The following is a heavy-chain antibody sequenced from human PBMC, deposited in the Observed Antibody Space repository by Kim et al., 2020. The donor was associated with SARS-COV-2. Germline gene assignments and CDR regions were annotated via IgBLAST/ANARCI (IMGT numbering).Heavy chain of an antibody. CDR3: ARDRASGSSWNDSFDV. J-gene: IGHJ3*01. D-gene: IGHD2-2*01. Sequence: GGSLRLSCVGSEFTLTRFWMGWVRQAPGKGLEWVASINQDGTKEFYVDSVKGRFTISRDNAKNSLFLQMNSLRGEDTALYYCARDRASGSSWNDSFDVWGQGAMVTVSS. V-gene: IGHV3-7*01. CDR2: INQDGTKE. CDR1: EFTLTRFW.